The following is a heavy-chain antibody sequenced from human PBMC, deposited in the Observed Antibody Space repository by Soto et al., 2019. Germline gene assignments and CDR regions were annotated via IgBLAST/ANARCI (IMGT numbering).Heavy chain of an antibody. J-gene: IGHJ1*01. CDR2: IIPIFGTA. Sequence: QVQLVQSGAEVKKPGSSVKVSCKASGGTFSSYAISWVRQAPGQGLEWMGGIIPIFGTANYAQKFQGRVTSTADESTSTAYMELSSLRSEDTAVYYCARDAQEVAGTFRYFQHWGQGTLVTVSS. V-gene: IGHV1-69*12. CDR3: ARDAQEVAGTFRYFQH. D-gene: IGHD6-19*01. CDR1: GGTFSSYA.